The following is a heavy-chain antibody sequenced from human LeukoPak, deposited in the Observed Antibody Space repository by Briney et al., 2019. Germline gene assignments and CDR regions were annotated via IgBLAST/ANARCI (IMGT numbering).Heavy chain of an antibody. V-gene: IGHV4-38-2*02. Sequence: SETLSLTCNVSGYSISSGYYWGWIRQPPGKGLEWSGSFYHTGTTYYNPSLKSRVTISGDTSKNQFSLKVNSVTAADTAVYYCARVWEAYYFDNWGQGTLVSVSS. CDR2: FYHTGTT. D-gene: IGHD1-26*01. CDR1: GYSISSGYY. CDR3: ARVWEAYYFDN. J-gene: IGHJ4*02.